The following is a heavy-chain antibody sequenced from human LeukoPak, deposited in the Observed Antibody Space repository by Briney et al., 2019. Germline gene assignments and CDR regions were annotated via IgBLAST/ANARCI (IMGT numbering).Heavy chain of an antibody. CDR2: INPNSGGT. J-gene: IGHJ4*02. D-gene: IGHD6-13*01. CDR1: GYTFTGYY. CDR3: ARSSQQRVFDY. Sequence: ASVKVSCKASGYTFTGYYMHWVRQAPGQGLEWMGWINPNSGGTNYARKFQGRVTMTRDTSIGTAYMELSRLRSDDTAVYYCARSSQQRVFDYWGQGTLVTVSS. V-gene: IGHV1-2*02.